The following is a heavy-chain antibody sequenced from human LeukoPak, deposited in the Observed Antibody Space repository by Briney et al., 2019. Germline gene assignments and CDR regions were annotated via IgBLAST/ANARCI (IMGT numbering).Heavy chain of an antibody. Sequence: GGSLRLSCAASGFSFNRAWMIWVRQAPGKGLEWVARIKTKPEGGTTDYAAPAKGRFTISRDDSKDTLYLQMNSLRTDDTGLYYCTSSGSRWDYFDYWGQGTLATVSS. CDR3: TSSGSRWDYFDY. CDR2: IKTKPEGGTT. D-gene: IGHD4-23*01. V-gene: IGHV3-15*05. CDR1: GFSFNRAW. J-gene: IGHJ4*02.